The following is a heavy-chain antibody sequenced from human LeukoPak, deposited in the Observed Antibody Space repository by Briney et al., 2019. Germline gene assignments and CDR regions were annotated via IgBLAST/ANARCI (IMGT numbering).Heavy chain of an antibody. CDR2: ISGSGDNT. CDR1: GSTFSSYD. Sequence: GGSLRLSCGASGSTFSSYDMSWVRQAPGKGLEWVSGISGSGDNTYYADSVKGRFTISRDNSKNTLYLHMNSLRAEDTAVYYCVTTSVSPVYWGQGTLVTVSS. D-gene: IGHD1-14*01. V-gene: IGHV3-23*01. J-gene: IGHJ4*02. CDR3: VTTSVSPVY.